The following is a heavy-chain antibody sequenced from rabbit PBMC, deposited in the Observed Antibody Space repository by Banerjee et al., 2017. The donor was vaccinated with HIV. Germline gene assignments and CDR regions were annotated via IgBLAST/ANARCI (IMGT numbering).Heavy chain of an antibody. J-gene: IGHJ4*01. Sequence: QEQLEESGGDLVKPEGSLTLTCTASGFSFSSGYYMCWVRQAPGKGLEWIACIWAGSSGSTYYASWAKGRFTISKTSSTTVTLQMTSLTAADTATYFCARGPLYSSGWGAGFNLWGPGTLVTV. V-gene: IGHV1S45*01. CDR3: ARGPLYSSGWGAGFNL. CDR1: GFSFSSGYY. D-gene: IGHD4-1*01. CDR2: IWAGSSGST.